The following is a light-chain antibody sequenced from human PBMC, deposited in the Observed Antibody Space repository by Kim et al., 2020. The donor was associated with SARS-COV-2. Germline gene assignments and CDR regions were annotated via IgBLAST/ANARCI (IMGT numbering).Light chain of an antibody. CDR1: QSVSSY. Sequence: PGERATLSCRASQSVSSYLAWYQQKPGQAPRLLIYDASNRATGIPARFSGSGSGTGFTRTISSLEPEDFAVYYCQQRSNWPPALTCGGGTKVDIK. V-gene: IGKV3-11*01. CDR2: DAS. J-gene: IGKJ4*01. CDR3: QQRSNWPPALT.